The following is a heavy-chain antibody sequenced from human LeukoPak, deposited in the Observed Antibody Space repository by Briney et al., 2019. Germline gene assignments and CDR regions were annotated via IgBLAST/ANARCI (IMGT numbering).Heavy chain of an antibody. D-gene: IGHD6-6*01. V-gene: IGHV6-1*01. Sequence: SQTLSLTCAISGDSVSSNSAAWNWIRQSPSRGLEWLGRTYYRSKWYNDYAVSVKSRITINPGTSKNQFSLQLNSVTPEDTAVYYCAREGEDSSSSYYYYMDVWGKGTTVTVSS. CDR1: GDSVSSNSAA. CDR3: AREGEDSSSSYYYYMDV. J-gene: IGHJ6*03. CDR2: TYYRSKWYN.